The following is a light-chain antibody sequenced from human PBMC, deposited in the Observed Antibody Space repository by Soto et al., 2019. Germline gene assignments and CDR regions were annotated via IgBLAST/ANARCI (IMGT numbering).Light chain of an antibody. CDR3: QQYNSYPWT. V-gene: IGKV1-5*03. J-gene: IGKJ1*01. CDR1: QSISSR. CDR2: KAS. Sequence: QMPSTRSASVGDRVTLTCRASQSISSRLAWYQQKPGKAPKLLIYKASSLESGVPSRFSGSGSGTEFTLTISSLQPDDFATYYCQQYNSYPWTFGQGTKVDI.